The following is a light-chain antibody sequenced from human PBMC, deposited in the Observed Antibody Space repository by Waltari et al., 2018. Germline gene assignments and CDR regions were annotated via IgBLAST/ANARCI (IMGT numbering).Light chain of an antibody. CDR2: GAS. CDR3: QQYGSAIMYT. V-gene: IGKV3-20*01. J-gene: IGKJ2*01. CDR1: RRLTKKY. Sequence: VLTQSPGTLSLSPGESATLSCRASRRLTKKYLAGYQQKPGQATRLLIYGASSRAAGIPDRFSGSGSGTEFTLTISRLEPDDFAVYYCQQYGSAIMYTLGQGTKLEIK.